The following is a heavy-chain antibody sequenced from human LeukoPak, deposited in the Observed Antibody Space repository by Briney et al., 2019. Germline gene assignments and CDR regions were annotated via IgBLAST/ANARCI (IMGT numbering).Heavy chain of an antibody. J-gene: IGHJ4*02. V-gene: IGHV4-30-2*01. D-gene: IGHD1-26*01. CDR3: ARGGYSGSYYALNY. CDR1: GGSISSGGYY. Sequence: PSQTLSLTCTVSGGSISSGGYYWSWIRQPPGKGLEWIGEINHSGSTNYNPSLKSRVTISVDTSKNQFSLKLSSVTAADTAVYYCARGGYSGSYYALNYWGQGTLVTVSS. CDR2: INHSGST.